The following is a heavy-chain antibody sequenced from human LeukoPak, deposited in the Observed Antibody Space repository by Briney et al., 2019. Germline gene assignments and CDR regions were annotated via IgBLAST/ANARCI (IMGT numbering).Heavy chain of an antibody. D-gene: IGHD3-16*02. V-gene: IGHV5-51*01. CDR3: ARLPRAYDYVWGSYRYSPYFDY. CDR2: IYPGDSDT. J-gene: IGHJ4*02. CDR1: GSSFTSYW. Sequence: GESLKISCNGSGSSFTSYWIGWVRQIPGKGLEWMGIIYPGDSDTRYSPSFQGQVTISADKSISTAYLQWSSLKASDSVMYYRARLPRAYDYVWGSYRYSPYFDYWGQGTLVTVSS.